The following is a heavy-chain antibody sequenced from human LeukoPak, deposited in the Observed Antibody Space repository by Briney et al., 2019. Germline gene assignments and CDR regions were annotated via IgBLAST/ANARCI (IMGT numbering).Heavy chain of an antibody. Sequence: ASVQVSCKASGYTFTGYYMHWVRQAPGQGLEWMGWINPNSGGTNYAQKFQGRVTMTRDTSISTAYMELSRLRSDDTAVYYCARESELWFGELFPFGYWGQGTLVTVSS. J-gene: IGHJ4*02. CDR2: INPNSGGT. CDR3: ARESELWFGELFPFGY. D-gene: IGHD3-10*01. V-gene: IGHV1-2*02. CDR1: GYTFTGYY.